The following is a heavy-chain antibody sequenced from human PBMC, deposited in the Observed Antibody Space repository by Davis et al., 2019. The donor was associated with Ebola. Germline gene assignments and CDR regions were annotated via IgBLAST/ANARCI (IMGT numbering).Heavy chain of an antibody. CDR1: EYNFPNYW. J-gene: IGHJ3*02. Sequence: GESLKISCKGSEYNFPNYWIGWVRQMPGKGLEWMGTIYPADSYTRYSPSFQGQVTISVDRSISTAYLQWSSLKASDTAMYYCARPMTSRSAAAFDIWGQGTMVTVSS. CDR2: IYPADSYT. D-gene: IGHD3-3*01. V-gene: IGHV5-51*01. CDR3: ARPMTSRSAAAFDI.